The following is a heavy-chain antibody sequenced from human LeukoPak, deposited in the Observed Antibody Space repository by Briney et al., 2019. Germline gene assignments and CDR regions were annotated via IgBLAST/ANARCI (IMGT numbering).Heavy chain of an antibody. CDR1: GFTLSSYT. J-gene: IGHJ3*02. CDR2: ISHTSTYI. Sequence: PGGSLRLSCAASGFTLSSYTMNWVRQAPGKGLEWVSSISHTSTYIYYADSVKGRFTISRDNAKNSLYLQSNSLRAEDTAVYYCAREGPRAFDIWGQGTMVTVSS. V-gene: IGHV3-21*01. CDR3: AREGPRAFDI.